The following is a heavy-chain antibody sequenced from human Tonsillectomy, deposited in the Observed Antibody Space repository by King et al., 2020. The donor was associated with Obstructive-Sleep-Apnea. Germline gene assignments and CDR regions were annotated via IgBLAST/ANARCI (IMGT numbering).Heavy chain of an antibody. V-gene: IGHV1-18*04. CDR1: GYIFTSYG. CDR3: ARDGYYDKTGYPSTF. CDR2: ISAYSENT. J-gene: IGHJ4*02. D-gene: IGHD3-9*01. Sequence: VQLVQSGAEVKEPGASVKVSCKASGYIFTSYGISWVRQAPGQGLEWMGWISAYSENTNYAQELQGRVTLTTHTSTHTAYMELRSLRSDDTAVYHCARDGYYDKTGYPSTFWGQGTLVTVSS.